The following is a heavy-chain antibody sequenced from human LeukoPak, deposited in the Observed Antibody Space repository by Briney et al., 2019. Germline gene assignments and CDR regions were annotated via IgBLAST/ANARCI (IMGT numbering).Heavy chain of an antibody. Sequence: GGSLRLSCAASGFTFSTYAMSWVRQAPGKGPEWVSVVSGTGGRTYYADSVKGRFTISRDNSKNTLYLQMNSLRAEDTALYYCVKASSSSPQYNWFDAWGQGTLVTVSS. J-gene: IGHJ5*02. CDR2: VSGTGGRT. V-gene: IGHV3-23*01. CDR1: GFTFSTYA. D-gene: IGHD6-6*01. CDR3: VKASSSSPQYNWFDA.